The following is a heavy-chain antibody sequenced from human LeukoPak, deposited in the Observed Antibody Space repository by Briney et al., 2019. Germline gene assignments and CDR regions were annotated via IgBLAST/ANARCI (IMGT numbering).Heavy chain of an antibody. Sequence: PSETLSLTCTVSGGSISSYYWSWIRQPPGKGLEWIGYIYYSGSTNYNPSLKSRVTISVDTSKNQFSLKLSSVTAADTAVYYCARGDSSSWYSWFDPWGQGTLVTVSS. CDR3: ARGDSSSWYSWFDP. CDR2: IYYSGST. J-gene: IGHJ5*02. CDR1: GGSISSYY. V-gene: IGHV4-59*12. D-gene: IGHD6-13*01.